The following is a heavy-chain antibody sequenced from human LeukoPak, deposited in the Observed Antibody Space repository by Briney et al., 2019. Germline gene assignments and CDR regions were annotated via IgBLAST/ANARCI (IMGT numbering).Heavy chain of an antibody. D-gene: IGHD3-10*01. CDR3: ARAEQTKWFGELFKYYYGMDV. Sequence: ASVKVSCKASGYTFTSYDINWVRQATGQGLEWMGWMNPNSGNTGYAQKFQGRVTMTRNTPISTAYMELSSLRSDDTAVYYCARAEQTKWFGELFKYYYGMDVWGQGTTVTVSS. CDR2: MNPNSGNT. V-gene: IGHV1-8*01. CDR1: GYTFTSYD. J-gene: IGHJ6*02.